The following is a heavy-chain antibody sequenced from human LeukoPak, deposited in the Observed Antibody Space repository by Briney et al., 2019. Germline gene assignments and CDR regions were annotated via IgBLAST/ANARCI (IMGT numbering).Heavy chain of an antibody. Sequence: PGGSLRLSCAASGFPFNAYWMTWVRQAPGKGLEWVANIKQDGSEKYYVDSVKGRFTISRDNAKNSLYLQMNSLRAEDTAVYYCARVTYYYGMDVWGQGTTVTISS. CDR2: IKQDGSEK. CDR1: GFPFNAYW. V-gene: IGHV3-7*01. J-gene: IGHJ6*02. CDR3: ARVTYYYGMDV.